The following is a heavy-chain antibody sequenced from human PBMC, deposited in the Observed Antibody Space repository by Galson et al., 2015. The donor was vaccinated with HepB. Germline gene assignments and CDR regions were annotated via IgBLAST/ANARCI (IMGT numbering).Heavy chain of an antibody. Sequence: SVKVSCKASGGTFSSYAISWVRQAPGQGLEWMGGIIPILGIANYAQKFQGRVTITADKSTSTAYMELSSLRSEDTAVYYCARDPGYDSPGDYYGMDVWGQGTTVTVSS. CDR1: GGTFSSYA. J-gene: IGHJ6*02. D-gene: IGHD3-3*01. CDR2: IIPILGIA. V-gene: IGHV1-69*10. CDR3: ARDPGYDSPGDYYGMDV.